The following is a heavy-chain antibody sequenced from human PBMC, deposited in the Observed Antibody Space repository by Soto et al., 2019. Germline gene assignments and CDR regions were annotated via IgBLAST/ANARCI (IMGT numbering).Heavy chain of an antibody. CDR1: GGTFSSYA. J-gene: IGHJ6*02. D-gene: IGHD3-22*01. CDR3: ARDANYYDSSGFETKEDEQSYYYGMDV. Sequence: SVNVSCKASGGTFSSYAISWVRQAPGQGLEWMGGIIPIFGTANYAQKFQGRVTITADESTSTAYMELSSLRSEDTAVYYCARDANYYDSSGFETKEDEQSYYYGMDVWGQGTTVTVSS. CDR2: IIPIFGTA. V-gene: IGHV1-69*13.